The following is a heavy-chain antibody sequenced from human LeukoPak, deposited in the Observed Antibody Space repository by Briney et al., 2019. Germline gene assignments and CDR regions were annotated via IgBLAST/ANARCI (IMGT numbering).Heavy chain of an antibody. Sequence: PSETLSLTCTVSGGSITSSSYYWSWIRQPPGKGLEWIGYIYYSGSTNYNPSLKSRVTISVDTSKNQFSLKLSSVTAADTAVYYCARHSQLIVDGDLGFDYWGQGTLVTVSS. V-gene: IGHV4-61*05. D-gene: IGHD3-22*01. CDR3: ARHSQLIVDGDLGFDY. CDR2: IYYSGST. J-gene: IGHJ4*02. CDR1: GGSITSSSYY.